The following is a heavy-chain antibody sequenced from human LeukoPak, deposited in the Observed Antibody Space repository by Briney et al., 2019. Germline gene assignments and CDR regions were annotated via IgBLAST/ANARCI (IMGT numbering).Heavy chain of an antibody. V-gene: IGHV4-59*01. D-gene: IGHD5-12*01. CDR1: GGSISSYY. J-gene: IGHJ4*02. CDR3: AREKRYKGDY. CDR2: IYYSGST. Sequence: SETLSLTCTVSGGSISSYYWSWIRQPPGKGLEWIGYIYYSGSTNYNPSLKSRVTISVDTSKNQFSLKLSSVTAADTAVYYCAREKRYKGDYWGQGTLVTVSS.